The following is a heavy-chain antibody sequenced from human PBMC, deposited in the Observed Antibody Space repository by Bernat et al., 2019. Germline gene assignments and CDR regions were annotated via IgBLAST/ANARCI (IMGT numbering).Heavy chain of an antibody. D-gene: IGHD5-18*01. Sequence: QVQLVESGGGLVKPGGSLRLSCAASGFTFSDYYMSWIRQAPGKGLEWVSYISSSSSYTNYADSVKGRFTISRDNAKNSLYLQMNSLRAEDTDLYYCARDRKDTAMTTPEGGNDYWGQGTLVTVSS. CDR3: ARDRKDTAMTTPEGGNDY. J-gene: IGHJ4*02. CDR1: GFTFSDYY. CDR2: ISSSSSYT. V-gene: IGHV3-11*06.